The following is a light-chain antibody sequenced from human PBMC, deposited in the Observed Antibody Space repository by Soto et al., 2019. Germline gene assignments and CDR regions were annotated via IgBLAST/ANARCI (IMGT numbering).Light chain of an antibody. CDR3: QQLNTLTFT. CDR2: EAS. J-gene: IGKJ5*01. CDR1: HDISTY. V-gene: IGKV1-9*01. Sequence: DIQSTQSPSLLSASVGAIVTITCPASHDISTYLAWYQQKPGKDPKLMIYEASTLQSGVPSRFSGSGSGTEFNLTISGLLTEDFATYQCQQLNTLTFTFGQETRLEIK.